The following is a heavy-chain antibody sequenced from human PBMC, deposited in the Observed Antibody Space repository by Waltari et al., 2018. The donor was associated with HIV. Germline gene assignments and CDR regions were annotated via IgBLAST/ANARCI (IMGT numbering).Heavy chain of an antibody. V-gene: IGHV1-2*02. CDR1: GYTFTGSY. CDR3: ARELRAGGHYYYGMDV. CDR2: INPNSGGT. J-gene: IGHJ6*02. Sequence: QVQLVQSGAEVKKPGASVKVSCKASGYTFTGSYMHWVRQAPGQGLEWMGWINPNSGGTNYAQKFQGRVTMTRDTSISTAYMELSRLRSDDTAVYYCARELRAGGHYYYGMDVWGQGTTVTVSS. D-gene: IGHD2-8*02.